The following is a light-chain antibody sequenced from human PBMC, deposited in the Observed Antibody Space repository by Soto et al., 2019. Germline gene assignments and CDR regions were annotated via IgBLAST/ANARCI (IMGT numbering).Light chain of an antibody. J-gene: IGKJ1*01. Sequence: EIVLTQSPATLSSSPGERATLSCRASQSVSSYLAWYQQKPGQAPRLLIYDASNRATGIPARFSGSGSGTDFTLTISSLEPEDFAVYYCQQRSNWPPRTFGQGTKVDIK. CDR1: QSVSSY. CDR2: DAS. CDR3: QQRSNWPPRT. V-gene: IGKV3-11*01.